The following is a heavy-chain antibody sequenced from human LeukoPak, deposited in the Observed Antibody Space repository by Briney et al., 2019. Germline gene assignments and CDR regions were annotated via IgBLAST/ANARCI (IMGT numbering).Heavy chain of an antibody. D-gene: IGHD3-16*01. J-gene: IGHJ4*02. CDR1: GFTFSSYS. V-gene: IGHV3-21*01. Sequence: GGSLRLSCAASGFTFSSYSMNWVRQAPGKGLEWVSSISSSSYIYYADSVKGRFTISRDNAKNSLYLQMNSLRAEDTAVYYCARDFPGIMITFGGVSFDYWGQGTLVTVSS. CDR3: ARDFPGIMITFGGVSFDY. CDR2: ISSSSYI.